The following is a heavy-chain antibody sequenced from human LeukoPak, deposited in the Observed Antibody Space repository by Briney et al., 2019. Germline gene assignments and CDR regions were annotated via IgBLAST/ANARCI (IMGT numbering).Heavy chain of an antibody. Sequence: GGSLRLSCAASGFTFSNYSMNWVRQAPGKGLEWVSSISSSSSYIYYADSVKGRFTISRDNAKNSLYLQMNSLRAEDTAVYYCARDNPVVWLQDWGQGTLVTVSS. CDR2: ISSSSSYI. D-gene: IGHD3-22*01. J-gene: IGHJ4*02. CDR1: GFTFSNYS. V-gene: IGHV3-21*01. CDR3: ARDNPVVWLQD.